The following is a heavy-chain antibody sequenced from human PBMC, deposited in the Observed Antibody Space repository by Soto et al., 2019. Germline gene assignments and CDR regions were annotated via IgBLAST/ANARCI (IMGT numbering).Heavy chain of an antibody. CDR3: SREAEYCSDGSCYSEVAFDI. D-gene: IGHD2-15*01. CDR1: GFSFSSYW. V-gene: IGHV3-74*01. J-gene: IGHJ3*02. CDR2: ISSDGSST. Sequence: GGSLRLSCAASGFSFSSYWMNWVRQAPGKGLVCVSRISSDGSSTTYADSVKGRFTISRDNAKNTLYLQMNSLRAEDTAVYYCSREAEYCSDGSCYSEVAFDIWGQGTMVTVSS.